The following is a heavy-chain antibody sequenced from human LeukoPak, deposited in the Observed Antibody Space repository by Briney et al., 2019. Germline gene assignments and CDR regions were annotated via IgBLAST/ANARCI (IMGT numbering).Heavy chain of an antibody. CDR3: ARGTRYDILTGHGGTYMDV. D-gene: IGHD3-9*01. V-gene: IGHV1-2*06. CDR2: INPNSGGT. CDR1: GYTFTGYY. Sequence: ASVKVSYKASGYTFTGYYMHWVRQAPGQGLEWMGRINPNSGGTDYAQKFQGRVTMTRDTSISTAYMELSSLRSEDTAVYYCARGTRYDILTGHGGTYMDVWGKGTTVTVSS. J-gene: IGHJ6*03.